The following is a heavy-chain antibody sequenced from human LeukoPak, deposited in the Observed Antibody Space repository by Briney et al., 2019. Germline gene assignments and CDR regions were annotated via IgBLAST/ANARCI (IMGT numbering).Heavy chain of an antibody. D-gene: IGHD5-24*01. CDR2: ISGSARST. CDR1: GFTFTSYA. J-gene: IGHJ4*02. V-gene: IGHV3-23*01. CDR3: ARHSGRWLHSDY. Sequence: GGSLRLSCAASGFTFTSYAMSWVRQAPGKGLEWVSAISGSARSTFYADSVKGRFTISRDNSKDMVYLHMNSLRAEDTAIYYCARHSGRWLHSDYWGQGTLVTVSS.